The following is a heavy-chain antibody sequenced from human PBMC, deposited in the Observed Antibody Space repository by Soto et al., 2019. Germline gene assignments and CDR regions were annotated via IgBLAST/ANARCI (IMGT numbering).Heavy chain of an antibody. Sequence: GGSLRLSCAASGFTFSSYGMHWVRQAPGKGLEWVAVIWYDGSNKYYADSVKGRFTISRDNSKNTLYLQMNSLRAEDTAVYYCATSGIEYNSSPGRYYFDYWGQGTLVTVSS. D-gene: IGHD6-6*01. J-gene: IGHJ4*02. CDR3: ATSGIEYNSSPGRYYFDY. V-gene: IGHV3-33*01. CDR1: GFTFSSYG. CDR2: IWYDGSNK.